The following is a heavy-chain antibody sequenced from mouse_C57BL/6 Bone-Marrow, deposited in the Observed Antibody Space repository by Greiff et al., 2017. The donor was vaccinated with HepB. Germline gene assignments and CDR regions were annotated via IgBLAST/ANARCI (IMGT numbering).Heavy chain of an antibody. V-gene: IGHV14-2*01. CDR2: IDPEDGET. Sequence: EVQVVESGAELVKPGASVKLSCTASGFNIKDYYMHWVKQRTEQGLEWIGRIDPEDGETKYAPKFQGKATITADTSSNTAYLQLSSLTSEDTAVYYCARSDSYSNYVGYFDYWGQGTTLTVSS. CDR3: ARSDSYSNYVGYFDY. CDR1: GFNIKDYY. J-gene: IGHJ2*01. D-gene: IGHD2-5*01.